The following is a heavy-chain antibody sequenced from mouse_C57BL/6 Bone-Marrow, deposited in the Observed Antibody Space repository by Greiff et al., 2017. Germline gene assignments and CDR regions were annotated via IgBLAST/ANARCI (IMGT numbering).Heavy chain of an antibody. CDR3: ARYYYGSSYDYFDY. Sequence: VQLQQSGPVLVKPGASVKMSCKASGYTFTDYYMNWVKQSHGKSLEWIGVINPYNGGTSYNQKFKGQATLTVDKSSSTAYMELNSLTSEDSAVYYCARYYYGSSYDYFDYWGQGTTLTVSS. V-gene: IGHV1-19*01. CDR2: INPYNGGT. J-gene: IGHJ2*01. CDR1: GYTFTDYY. D-gene: IGHD1-1*01.